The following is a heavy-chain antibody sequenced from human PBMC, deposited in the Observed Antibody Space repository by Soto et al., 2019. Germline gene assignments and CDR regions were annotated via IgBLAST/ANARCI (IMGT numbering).Heavy chain of an antibody. CDR1: GYTFTSYG. J-gene: IGHJ5*02. D-gene: IGHD3-22*01. Sequence: ASVKVSCKASGYTFTSYGISWVRHAPGQGLEWMGWISAYNGNTNYAQKLQGRVTMTTDTSTSTAYMELRSLRSDDTAVYYCARGLYYYDSSVLFWFDPWAQGTLVTVSS. CDR2: ISAYNGNT. CDR3: ARGLYYYDSSVLFWFDP. V-gene: IGHV1-18*01.